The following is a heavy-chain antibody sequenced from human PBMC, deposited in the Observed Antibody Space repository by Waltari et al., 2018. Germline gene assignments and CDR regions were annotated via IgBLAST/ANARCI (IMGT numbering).Heavy chain of an antibody. V-gene: IGHV1-69*05. CDR2: IIPIFGTA. CDR3: ALGGYYLFDRFDY. Sequence: QVQLAQSGAEVKKPGSSVQVSCKASGGTFRSYAITWVRQATGQGLEWMGGIIPIFGTANYAQKFQGRVTITTDESTSTAYMELSSLRSEDTAVYYCALGGYYLFDRFDYWGQGTLVTVSS. D-gene: IGHD3-22*01. CDR1: GGTFRSYA. J-gene: IGHJ4*02.